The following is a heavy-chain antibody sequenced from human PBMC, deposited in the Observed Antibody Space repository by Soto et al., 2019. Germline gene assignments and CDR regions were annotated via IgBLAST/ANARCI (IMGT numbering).Heavy chain of an antibody. CDR2: ISAYNGNT. CDR3: SRGSWNQLLEEWFDP. D-gene: IGHD2-2*01. CDR1: GYTFTSYG. Sequence: VSCKASGYTFTSYGISWVRQAPGQGLEWMGWISAYNGNTNYAQKSEGRGTMTTDTSTSTADVERRSLRSDDTAVYYCSRGSWNQLLEEWFDPWGEGTLVTVS. V-gene: IGHV1-18*04. J-gene: IGHJ5*02.